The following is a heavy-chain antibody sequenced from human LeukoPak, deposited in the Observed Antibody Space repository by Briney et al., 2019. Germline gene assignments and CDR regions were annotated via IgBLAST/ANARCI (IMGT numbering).Heavy chain of an antibody. J-gene: IGHJ5*02. Sequence: GASVKVSCKASGYTFTGYYIHWVRQAPGQGLEWMGWINPNSGGTNYAQKFQGRVTMTRDTSISTAYMELSRLRSDDTAVYYCARSANGGSGSFYNWFGPWGQGTLVTVSS. CDR3: ARSANGGSGSFYNWFGP. V-gene: IGHV1-2*02. CDR1: GYTFTGYY. D-gene: IGHD3-10*01. CDR2: INPNSGGT.